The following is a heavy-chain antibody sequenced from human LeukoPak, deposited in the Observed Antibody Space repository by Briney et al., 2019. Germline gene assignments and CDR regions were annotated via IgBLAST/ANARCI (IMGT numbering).Heavy chain of an antibody. CDR1: GFTLSTHG. CDR2: ISSRDTTT. CDR3: AGAPPWFGDKHYGLDV. Sequence: PGGSLSLSCAGEGFTLSTHGMSWVRQAPGKGLEWVSSISSRDTTTNYADSVKGRFTISGDGSKNTLYLHLNSLRAEDTAVYYCAGAPPWFGDKHYGLDVWGQGTTVTVSS. D-gene: IGHD3-10*01. J-gene: IGHJ6*02. V-gene: IGHV3-23*01.